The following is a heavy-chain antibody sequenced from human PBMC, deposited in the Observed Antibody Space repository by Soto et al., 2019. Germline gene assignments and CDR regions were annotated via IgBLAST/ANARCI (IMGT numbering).Heavy chain of an antibody. V-gene: IGHV4-31*03. CDR3: ARVMGDGSGNFWWFDL. J-gene: IGHJ5*02. Sequence: QVQLQESGPGLVNPAQTLSLTCSVSGGSVSSGAFYWGWIRQSPGKGLEGLGYIDSFGNTFYNASLKSRVTISLDTSKNQFALRLTSVIAADTAIYYWARVMGDGSGNFWWFDLWCQGTLVIVSS. CDR1: GGSVSSGAFY. CDR2: IDSFGNT. D-gene: IGHD3-10*01.